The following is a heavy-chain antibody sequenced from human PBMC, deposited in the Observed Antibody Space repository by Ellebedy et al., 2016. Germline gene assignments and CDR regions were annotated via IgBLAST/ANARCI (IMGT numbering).Heavy chain of an antibody. J-gene: IGHJ5*02. CDR1: GGSISSYY. CDR2: IYYSGST. V-gene: IGHV4-59*01. D-gene: IGHD1-7*01. CDR3: ARTTQLELFDP. Sequence: SETLSLXCTVSGGSISSYYWSWIRQPPGKGLEWIGYIYYSGSTNYNPSLKSRVTISVDTSKNQFSLKLSSVTAADTAVYYCARTTQLELFDPWGQGTLVTVSS.